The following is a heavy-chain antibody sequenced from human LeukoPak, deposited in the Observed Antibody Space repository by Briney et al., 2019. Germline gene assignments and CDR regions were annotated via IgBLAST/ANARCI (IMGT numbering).Heavy chain of an antibody. CDR3: ARSRDVYYDSSGSIDY. V-gene: IGHV1-69*04. Sequence: SVKVSCKSSGGTFSSYAICWVRQAPGQGLEWMGRIIPILGIANYAQKFQGRVTITADKSTSTAYMELSSLRSEDTAVYYCARSRDVYYDSSGSIDYWGQGTLVTVSS. J-gene: IGHJ4*02. D-gene: IGHD3-22*01. CDR1: GGTFSSYA. CDR2: IIPILGIA.